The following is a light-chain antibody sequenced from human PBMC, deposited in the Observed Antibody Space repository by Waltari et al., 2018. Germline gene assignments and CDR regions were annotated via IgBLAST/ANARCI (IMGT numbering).Light chain of an antibody. CDR1: GRDIGAYDY. Sequence: QSALTQPASVSASLGQSITISCTGTGRDIGAYDYVSWYQQHPGKAPKLIIFQVSNRPPGVSDRCSASKSGMTASLSISGLRTDDEAIYYCSSYSTSTYPIFGGGTKVTVL. CDR3: SSYSTSTYPI. V-gene: IGLV2-14*01. CDR2: QVS. J-gene: IGLJ2*01.